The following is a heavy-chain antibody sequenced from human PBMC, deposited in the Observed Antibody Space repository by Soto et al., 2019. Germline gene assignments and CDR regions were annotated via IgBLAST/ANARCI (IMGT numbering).Heavy chain of an antibody. Sequence: SETLSLTCTVSGGSISSGGYYRSWIRQHPGKGLEWIGYIYYSGSTYYNPSLKSRVTISVDTSKNQFSLKLSSVTAADTAVYYCARVAGFGELLYTYYFDYWGQGTLVTVSS. J-gene: IGHJ4*02. CDR1: GGSISSGGYY. CDR2: IYYSGST. V-gene: IGHV4-31*02. D-gene: IGHD3-10*01. CDR3: ARVAGFGELLYTYYFDY.